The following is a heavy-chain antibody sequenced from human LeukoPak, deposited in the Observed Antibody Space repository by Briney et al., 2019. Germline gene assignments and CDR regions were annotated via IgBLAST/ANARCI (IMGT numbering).Heavy chain of an antibody. V-gene: IGHV1-2*06. CDR1: GYAFTGYY. CDR3: AREPMVRDFNWFDP. Sequence: GASVKVSCKASGYAFTGYYIHWVRHAPGQGLGWRGRINPNSVGTNYAQKFQGRVTMTRDTSISTAYMELSRLTSDDTAVYYCAREPMVRDFNWFDPWGQGTLVTVSS. D-gene: IGHD3-10*01. J-gene: IGHJ5*02. CDR2: INPNSVGT.